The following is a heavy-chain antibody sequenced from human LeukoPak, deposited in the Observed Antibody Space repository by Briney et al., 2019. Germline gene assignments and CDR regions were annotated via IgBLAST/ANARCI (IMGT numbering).Heavy chain of an antibody. CDR2: IWYDGSNK. D-gene: IGHD5-24*01. CDR1: GFTFSSYG. V-gene: IGHV3-30*02. Sequence: GGSLRLSCAASGFTFSSYGMHWVRQAPGKGLEWVAVIWYDGSNKYYADSVKGRFTISRDNSKNTLYLQMNSLRAEDTAVYYCAKEMATGELIDYWGQGTLVTVSS. J-gene: IGHJ4*02. CDR3: AKEMATGELIDY.